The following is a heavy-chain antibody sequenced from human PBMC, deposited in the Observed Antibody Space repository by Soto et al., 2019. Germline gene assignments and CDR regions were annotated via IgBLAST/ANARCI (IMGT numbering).Heavy chain of an antibody. Sequence: SVKVSCKASGGTFSSYAISWVRQAPGQGLEWMGGIIPIFGTANYAQKFQGRVTITADESTSTAYMELSSLRSEDTAVYYCARSSGGYFGIITEGTNWFAPWGQGPLVTAPQ. V-gene: IGHV1-69*13. CDR1: GGTFSSYA. CDR3: ARSSGGYFGIITEGTNWFAP. D-gene: IGHD3-9*01. J-gene: IGHJ5*02. CDR2: IIPIFGTA.